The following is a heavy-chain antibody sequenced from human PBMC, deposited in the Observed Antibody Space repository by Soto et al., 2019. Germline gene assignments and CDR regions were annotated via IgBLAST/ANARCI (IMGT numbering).Heavy chain of an antibody. J-gene: IGHJ4*02. Sequence: QVQLVQSGAEVKKPGSSVKVSCKASGCTFSSYRINWVRQAPGQGLEWVGGIVPIYRTADYAQKFQGRVTITADESARTSSMELRSLKSQDPAVYYCVRDSGAKLSSSWGQGTLVTVSS. V-gene: IGHV1-69*01. CDR1: GCTFSSYR. CDR3: VRDSGAKLSSS. D-gene: IGHD6-13*01. CDR2: IVPIYRTA.